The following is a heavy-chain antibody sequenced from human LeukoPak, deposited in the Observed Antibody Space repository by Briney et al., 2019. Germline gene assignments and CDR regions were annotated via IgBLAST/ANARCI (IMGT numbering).Heavy chain of an antibody. CDR2: ISWDGGST. J-gene: IGHJ6*03. Sequence: GGSLRLSCAASGFTLDDYAMHWVRQAPGKGLEWVSLISWDGGSTYYADSVKGRFTISRDNNKNSLYLQMNSLRAEDTALYYCAKGYSSSRAWVYYMDVWGKGTTVTVSS. V-gene: IGHV3-43D*03. D-gene: IGHD6-13*01. CDR1: GFTLDDYA. CDR3: AKGYSSSRAWVYYMDV.